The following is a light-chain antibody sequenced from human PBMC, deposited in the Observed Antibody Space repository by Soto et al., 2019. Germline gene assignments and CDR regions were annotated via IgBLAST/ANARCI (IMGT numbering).Light chain of an antibody. CDR1: QSVSNN. CDR2: GAS. Sequence: EIVLTQSPGTLSLSPGERATLSCRASQSVSNNYLAWYQQKPGQAPRLLIYGASNRATGIPDRFSGSGSGTDFTLTTNSLQSEDFAVYYCQQYNNWPRTFGQGTKVEI. J-gene: IGKJ1*01. CDR3: QQYNNWPRT. V-gene: IGKV3D-15*01.